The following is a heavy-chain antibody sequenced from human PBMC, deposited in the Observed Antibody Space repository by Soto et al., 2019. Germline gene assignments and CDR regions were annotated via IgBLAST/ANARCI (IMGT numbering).Heavy chain of an antibody. J-gene: IGHJ6*03. CDR2: INHGGST. V-gene: IGHV4-34*01. CDR1: GGSFSGYY. Sequence: SETLSLTCAVYGGSFSGYYWSWIRQPPGKGLEWIGEINHGGSTNYNPSLKSRVTISVDTSKNQFSLKLSSVTAADTAVYYCAGRRPARIYYYYYMDVWGKGTTVTVSS. CDR3: AGRRPARIYYYYYMDV.